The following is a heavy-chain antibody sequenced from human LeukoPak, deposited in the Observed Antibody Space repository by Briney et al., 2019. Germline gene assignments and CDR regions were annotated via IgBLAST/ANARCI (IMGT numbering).Heavy chain of an antibody. J-gene: IGHJ6*02. CDR3: AREWLQYLYGMDV. CDR2: IWYDGSNK. CDR1: GFTFSSYG. Sequence: PGRSLRLSCAASGFTFSSYGMHWVRQAPGKGLEWVAVIWYDGSNKYYADSVKGRFTISRDNSKNTPYLQMNSLRAEDTAVYYCAREWLQYLYGMDVWGQGTTVTVSS. D-gene: IGHD5-24*01. V-gene: IGHV3-33*01.